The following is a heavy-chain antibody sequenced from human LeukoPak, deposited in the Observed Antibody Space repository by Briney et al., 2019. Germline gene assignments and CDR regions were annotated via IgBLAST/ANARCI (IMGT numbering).Heavy chain of an antibody. V-gene: IGHV3-23*01. CDR1: GFIFSNYG. D-gene: IGHD3-3*01. CDR2: ISGSGGST. Sequence: GGSLRLSCVASGFIFSNYGMNWVRQAPGKGLEWVSGISGSGGSTYFADSVKGRFTISRDNSKSTLYLQMNSLRAEDTAVCYCARAGVPATCAPDYWGQGTLVTVSS. J-gene: IGHJ4*02. CDR3: ARAGVPATCAPDY.